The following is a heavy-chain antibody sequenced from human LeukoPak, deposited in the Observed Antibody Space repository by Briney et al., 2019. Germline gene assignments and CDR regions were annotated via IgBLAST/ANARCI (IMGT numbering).Heavy chain of an antibody. CDR3: ARTYDYVWGSYRHDY. CDR1: GFTFSSYW. V-gene: IGHV3-74*01. Sequence: GGSLRLSCAASGFTFSSYWMHWVRQAPGKGLVWVSRINSDGSTTAYADSVKGRFTISRDNAKNTLYLQMSSLRAEDTAVYYCARTYDYVWGSYRHDYWGQGTLVTVSS. D-gene: IGHD3-16*02. CDR2: INSDGSTT. J-gene: IGHJ4*02.